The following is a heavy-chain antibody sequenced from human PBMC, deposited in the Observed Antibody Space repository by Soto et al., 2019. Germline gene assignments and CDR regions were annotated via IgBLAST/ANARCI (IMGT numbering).Heavy chain of an antibody. J-gene: IGHJ4*02. Sequence: QVQLQESGPGLVKPSGTLSLTCTVSGASIITRSDAWWSWVRQPPGKGLEWIGEIYHSGSTNYNPSLKSRLTMSVDKSKNQFSRRLSSVTAADTAVYYCAKMVGATLVDYWGQGTLVTVSS. CDR1: GASIITRSDAW. D-gene: IGHD1-26*01. CDR3: AKMVGATLVDY. V-gene: IGHV4-4*02. CDR2: IYHSGST.